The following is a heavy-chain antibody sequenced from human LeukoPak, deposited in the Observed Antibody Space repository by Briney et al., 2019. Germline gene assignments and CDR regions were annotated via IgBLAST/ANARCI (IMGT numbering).Heavy chain of an antibody. CDR1: GGSISSGGYY. J-gene: IGHJ4*02. Sequence: SKTLSLTCTVSGGSISSGGYYWSWIRQPPGKGLEWIGYIYHSGSTYYNPSLKSRVTISVDRSKNQFSLKLSSVTAADTAVYYCARPESGYYLYWGQGTLVTVSS. CDR3: ARPESGYYLY. D-gene: IGHD3-22*01. CDR2: IYHSGST. V-gene: IGHV4-30-2*01.